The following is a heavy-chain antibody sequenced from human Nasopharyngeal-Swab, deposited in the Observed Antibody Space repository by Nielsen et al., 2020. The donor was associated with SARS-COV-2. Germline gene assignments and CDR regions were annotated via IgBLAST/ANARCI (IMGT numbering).Heavy chain of an antibody. CDR1: GFTFSSYS. V-gene: IGHV3-21*01. D-gene: IGHD1-20*01. CDR3: VRDYNWRLDY. J-gene: IGHJ4*02. Sequence: GESLKISCAASGFTFSSYSMNWVRQAPGKGLEWVSSISSSSSYIYYADSVKGRFTISRDNTKNSLYLQMNSLRAEDTAVYYCVRDYNWRLDYWGQGTLVTVSS. CDR2: ISSSSSYI.